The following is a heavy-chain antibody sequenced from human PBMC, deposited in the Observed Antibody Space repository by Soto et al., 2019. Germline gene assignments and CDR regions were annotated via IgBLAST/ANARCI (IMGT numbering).Heavy chain of an antibody. CDR3: ARATIRVVEAGGY. J-gene: IGHJ4*02. V-gene: IGHV4-4*02. D-gene: IGHD2-2*01. Sequence: PSETLSLTCAVSGGSISSSNWWSCVRQPPGKGLEWIGEIYHSGSTNYNPSLKSRLTISVDKSKNQFSLKLSSVTAADTAVYYCARATIRVVEAGGYWGQGTLVTVSS. CDR1: GGSISSSNW. CDR2: IYHSGST.